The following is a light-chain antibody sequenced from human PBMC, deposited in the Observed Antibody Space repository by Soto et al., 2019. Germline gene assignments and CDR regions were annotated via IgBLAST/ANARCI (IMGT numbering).Light chain of an antibody. J-gene: IGKJ4*01. CDR1: QIISRY. CDR2: AAS. Sequence: DIQMTHSPSSLSSSVGYRVTITCRASQIISRYLHWYQQKPGKAPKLLIYAASSLQSGVPSRFSGSGSGTGFTLTISSLQPEDFATYYCQQSDNTPPTFGGGTKVDIK. V-gene: IGKV1-39*01. CDR3: QQSDNTPPT.